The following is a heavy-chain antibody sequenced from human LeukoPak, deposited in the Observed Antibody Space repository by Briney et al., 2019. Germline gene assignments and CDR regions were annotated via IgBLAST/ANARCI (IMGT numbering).Heavy chain of an antibody. CDR1: GFTFSSYE. D-gene: IGHD6-13*01. CDR2: ISSSGSTI. CDR3: ARVAWQQLVLYYYYYMDV. J-gene: IGHJ6*03. V-gene: IGHV3-48*03. Sequence: PGGSLRLSCAASGFTFSSYEMNWVRQAPGKGLEWVSYISSSGSTIYYADSVKGRFIIPRDNAKNSLYLQMNSLRAEDTAVYYCARVAWQQLVLYYYYYMDVWGKGTTVTVSS.